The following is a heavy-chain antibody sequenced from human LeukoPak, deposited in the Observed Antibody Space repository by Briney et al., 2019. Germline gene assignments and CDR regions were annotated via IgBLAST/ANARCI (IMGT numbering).Heavy chain of an antibody. CDR3: AKDPHGSYGPRYFFDS. V-gene: IGHV3-23*01. Sequence: HTGGSLRLSCAASGFTFSSYAMSWVRQAPGKGLEWVSAISGSGGSTYYADSVKGRFTISRDNSKNTLYLQMNSLRAEDTALYYCAKDPHGSYGPRYFFDSWGQGTLVTVSS. CDR1: GFTFSSYA. D-gene: IGHD5-18*01. J-gene: IGHJ4*02. CDR2: ISGSGGST.